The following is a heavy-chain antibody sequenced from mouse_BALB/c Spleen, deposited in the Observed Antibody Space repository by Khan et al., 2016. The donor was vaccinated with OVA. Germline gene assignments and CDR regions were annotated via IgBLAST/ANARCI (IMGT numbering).Heavy chain of an antibody. CDR2: IYPSDTYT. D-gene: IGHD1-1*01. CDR3: TRSLYYYGSSMDF. CDR1: GYTFTTYW. J-gene: IGHJ4*01. Sequence: QVQLQQSGAELVRPGASVNLSCKASGYTFTTYWINWVKQRPGQGLEWIGNIYPSDTYTNYNQKFKDKATLTVDKSSSTAYMQLSSPTSEDSAVYYWTRSLYYYGSSMDFWGQGTSVTVSS. V-gene: IGHV1-69*02.